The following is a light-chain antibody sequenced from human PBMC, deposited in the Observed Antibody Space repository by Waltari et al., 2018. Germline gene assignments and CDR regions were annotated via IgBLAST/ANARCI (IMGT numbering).Light chain of an antibody. V-gene: IGKV4-1*01. Sequence: DIVMTQSPDSLAVSLGERATIHCKSSQTVLYSSKNKNYLAWYQKKSGQPPKLLISWASARESGVPDRFRGSGSGTDFTLTISSLQAEDVAVYFCQQYYSNSLTFGGGTRVEIK. CDR1: QTVLYSSKNKNY. CDR3: QQYYSNSLT. J-gene: IGKJ4*01. CDR2: WAS.